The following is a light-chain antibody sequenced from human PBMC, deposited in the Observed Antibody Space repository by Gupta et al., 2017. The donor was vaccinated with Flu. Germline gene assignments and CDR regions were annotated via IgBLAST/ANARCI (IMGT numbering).Light chain of an antibody. J-gene: IGLJ3*02. CDR1: NNDIGNNNH. CDR3: IAYTTGSTWV. Sequence: QSALTQPASVSWSPGQRLTISCTGTNNDIGNNNHVCWFQQHPGKAPKLLIYEVSYRPSGVSNRFSASKSGNTASLTISGLQSEDDADYYCIAYTTGSTWVFGGGTKLSVL. V-gene: IGLV2-14*03. CDR2: EVS.